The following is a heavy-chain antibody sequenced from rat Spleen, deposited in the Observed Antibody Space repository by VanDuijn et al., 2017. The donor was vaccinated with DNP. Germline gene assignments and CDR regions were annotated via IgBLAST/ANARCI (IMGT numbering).Heavy chain of an antibody. J-gene: IGHJ4*01. Sequence: EVQLRESGPGLVKTSQSLSLTCSVTGYSITSSYRWNWIRKFPGNKLEWMGSVNSASTTNYNPSLKSRISITRDTSKNQLFLQVNSVTTEDTATYYCARWPGYNPPYAMDAWGQGTSVTVSS. D-gene: IGHD1-4*01. CDR1: GYSITSSYR. V-gene: IGHV3-3*01. CDR2: VNSASTT. CDR3: ARWPGYNPPYAMDA.